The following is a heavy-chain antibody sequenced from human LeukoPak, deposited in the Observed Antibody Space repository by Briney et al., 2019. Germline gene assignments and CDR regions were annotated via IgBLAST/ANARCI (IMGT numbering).Heavy chain of an antibody. CDR2: NGDASST. Sequence: GGSLRLSCAASGFTFNYYSMNWVRQAPGKGLVWVSRNGDASSTSYADSVKGRFTISRDNAKSTLYLQMNSLRVEDTAVYYCARARGNTYGYFEYWGQGTLVTVSS. CDR3: ARARGNTYGYFEY. V-gene: IGHV3-74*01. CDR1: GFTFNYYS. J-gene: IGHJ4*02. D-gene: IGHD5-18*01.